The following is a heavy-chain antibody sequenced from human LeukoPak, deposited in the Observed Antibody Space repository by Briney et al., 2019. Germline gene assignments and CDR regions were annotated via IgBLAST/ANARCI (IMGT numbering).Heavy chain of an antibody. CDR2: ISISGTTI. J-gene: IGHJ6*04. CDR3: AELGITMIGGV. D-gene: IGHD3-10*02. Sequence: GGSLRLSCAASGFTFSEYEMNWVRQAPGKGLEWLSHISISGTTIYYADSVKGRFTISRDNAKNSLYLQMNSLRAEDTAVYYCAELGITMIGGVWGKGTTVTISS. CDR1: GFTFSEYE. V-gene: IGHV3-48*03.